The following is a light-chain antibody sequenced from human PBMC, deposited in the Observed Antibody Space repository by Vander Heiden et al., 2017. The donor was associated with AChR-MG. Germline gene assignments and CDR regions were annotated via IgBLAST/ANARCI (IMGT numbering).Light chain of an antibody. J-gene: IGKJ1*01. Sequence: DIQMTQAPSPLSASVGDRVTITCRASQSISSYLNWYQQKPGKAPKLLIYAASSLQSGVPARFSGSGSGTEFTLTISSLQPEDFATYYCQQSYSTPRTFGQGTRVEIK. CDR1: QSISSY. V-gene: IGKV1-39*01. CDR2: AAS. CDR3: QQSYSTPRT.